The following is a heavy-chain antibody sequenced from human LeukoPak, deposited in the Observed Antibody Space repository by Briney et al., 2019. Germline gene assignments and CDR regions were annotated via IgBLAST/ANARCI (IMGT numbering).Heavy chain of an antibody. D-gene: IGHD6-6*01. CDR1: GGSFSGYY. CDR2: INHSGST. J-gene: IGHJ6*03. V-gene: IGHV4-34*01. CDR3: ARGRAARPGARSWGYYMDV. Sequence: SETLSLTCAVYGGSFSGYYWSWIRQPPGKGLEWIGEINHSGSTNYNPSLKSRATISVDTSKNQFSLKLSSVTAADTAVYYCARGRAARPGARSWGYYMDVWGKGTTVTVSS.